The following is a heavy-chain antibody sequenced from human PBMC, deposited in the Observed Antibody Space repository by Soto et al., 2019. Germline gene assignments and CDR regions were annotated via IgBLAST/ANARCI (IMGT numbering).Heavy chain of an antibody. V-gene: IGHV1-2*02. Sequence: QLVQSGAEVKKPGASVKVSCKTSGPTFIADYIHWVRQAPGQGLEWMGWIDPKSGGTTYEQKFLWRVTLTRDASITTAYMELNRLTSDDKAVYYCARVSVDVPSWGQGTLLTVSS. CDR1: GPTFIADY. CDR3: ARVSVDVPS. CDR2: IDPKSGGT. D-gene: IGHD5-12*01. J-gene: IGHJ4*02.